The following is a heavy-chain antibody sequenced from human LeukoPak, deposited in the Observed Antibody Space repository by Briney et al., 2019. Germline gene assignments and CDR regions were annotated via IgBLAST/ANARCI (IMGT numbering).Heavy chain of an antibody. D-gene: IGHD6-13*01. CDR1: RFTFSTYG. CDR2: SYSGGTT. J-gene: IGHJ1*01. Sequence: GGSLRLSCAASRFTFSTYGMSWVRQAPGKGLDWVSSSYSGGTTYYADSVKGRFIISRDNSKNTLYLQMNSLRVDDTAVYYCARAADGTAGLVQYWGQGTLVSVSS. V-gene: IGHV3-66*01. CDR3: ARAADGTAGLVQY.